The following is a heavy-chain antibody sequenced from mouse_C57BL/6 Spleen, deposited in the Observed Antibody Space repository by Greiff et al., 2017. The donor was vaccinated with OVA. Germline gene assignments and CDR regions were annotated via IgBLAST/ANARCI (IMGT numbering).Heavy chain of an antibody. Sequence: QVQLQQSGPELVKPGASVKMSCKASGYTFTNYWINWVKQSPGQGLAWIGDIYPDSGGTNYNEKFKSKATLTVDTSSSTAYMELSSLTSEDSAVYYCARYYGYSYAMDYWGQGTTVTVSS. D-gene: IGHD2-2*01. CDR3: ARYYGYSYAMDY. CDR2: IYPDSGGT. CDR1: GYTFTNYW. J-gene: IGHJ4*01. V-gene: IGHV1-55*01.